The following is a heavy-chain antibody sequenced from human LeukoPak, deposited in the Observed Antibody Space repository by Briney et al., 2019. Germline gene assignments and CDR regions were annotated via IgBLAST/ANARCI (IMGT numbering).Heavy chain of an antibody. D-gene: IGHD6-6*01. CDR3: ARDDSNSFLYYFDY. CDR2: ISAYNGNT. V-gene: IGHV1-18*01. J-gene: IGHJ4*02. CDR1: GYTFTSYG. Sequence: ASVKVSCTASGYTFTSYGISWVRQAPGQGLEWMGWISAYNGNTNYAQKLQGRVTMTTDTSTSTAYMELSSLRSEDTAVYYCARDDSNSFLYYFDYWGQGTLVTVSS.